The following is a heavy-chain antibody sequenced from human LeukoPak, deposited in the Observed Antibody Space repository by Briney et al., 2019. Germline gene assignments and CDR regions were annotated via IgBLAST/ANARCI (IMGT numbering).Heavy chain of an antibody. CDR1: GFTFRTYT. D-gene: IGHD6-13*01. CDR3: ARYRGHSNTWPYFFDH. Sequence: GGSLRLSCVVSGFTFRTYTMNWVRQAPGKGLEWVSSISSSSSDIYYADSLKGRFTISRDNAKNSLYLRMNALRAEDTAVYYCARYRGHSNTWPYFFDHRGQGTLVPVSS. J-gene: IGHJ4*02. V-gene: IGHV3-21*01. CDR2: ISSSSSDI.